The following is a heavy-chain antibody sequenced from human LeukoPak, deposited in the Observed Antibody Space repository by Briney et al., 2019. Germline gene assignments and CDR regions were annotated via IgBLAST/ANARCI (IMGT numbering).Heavy chain of an antibody. D-gene: IGHD3-22*01. V-gene: IGHV3-23*01. J-gene: IGHJ3*02. CDR1: GFTFSSYA. Sequence: GGSLRLSCAASGFTFSSYAMSWVRQAPGKGLEWVSAISGSGGSTYYADSVKGRFTISRDNSKNTLYLQMNSLRAEDTAVYYCAKDLKFNYYDTIGDAFDIWGQGTMVTVSS. CDR3: AKDLKFNYYDTIGDAFDI. CDR2: ISGSGGST.